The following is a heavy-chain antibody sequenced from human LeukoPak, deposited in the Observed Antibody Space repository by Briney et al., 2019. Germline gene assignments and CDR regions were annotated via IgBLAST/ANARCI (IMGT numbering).Heavy chain of an antibody. Sequence: SETLSLTCTVSGGSISNYYWSWIRQPPGKGLEWIGYIYDSGSTNYNPSLKSRVTISVDTSKNKFSLKLSSVTAADTAVYYCASLTTAEAFDIWGQGTMVTVSS. V-gene: IGHV4-59*01. D-gene: IGHD3-22*01. CDR3: ASLTTAEAFDI. CDR1: GGSISNYY. CDR2: IYDSGST. J-gene: IGHJ3*02.